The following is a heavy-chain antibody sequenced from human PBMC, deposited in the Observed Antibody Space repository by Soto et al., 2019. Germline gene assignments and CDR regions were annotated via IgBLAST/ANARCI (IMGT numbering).Heavy chain of an antibody. CDR2: IYPGDSDT. V-gene: IGHV5-51*01. CDR1: GYSFTSYW. D-gene: IGHD2-2*01. Sequence: GESLKISCKGSGYSFTSYWIGWVRQMPGKDLEWMGIIYPGDSDTRYSPSFQGQVTISADKSISTAYLQWSSLKASDTAMYYCARLPNVYCSSTSCYGLGIDYWGQGTLVTVSS. CDR3: ARLPNVYCSSTSCYGLGIDY. J-gene: IGHJ4*02.